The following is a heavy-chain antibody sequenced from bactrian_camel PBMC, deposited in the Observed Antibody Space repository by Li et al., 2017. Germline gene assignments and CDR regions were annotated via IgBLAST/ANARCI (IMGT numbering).Heavy chain of an antibody. V-gene: IGHV3S42*01. Sequence: EVQLVESGGGSVQPGGSLTLSCVGSGYTFSTYSMGWVRQAPGKEREGVAGIDRRDGSTSYADSVKGRFTISKDKAKDTVYLQMNSLRPEDTAMYSCKTNTDYPSCRYRYNYWGRGTQVTVS. CDR3: KTNTDYPSCRYRYNY. D-gene: IGHD4*01. CDR2: IDRRDGST. CDR1: GYTFSTYS. J-gene: IGHJ4*01.